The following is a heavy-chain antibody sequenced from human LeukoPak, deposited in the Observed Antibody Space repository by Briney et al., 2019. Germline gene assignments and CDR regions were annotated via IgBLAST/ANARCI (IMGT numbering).Heavy chain of an antibody. V-gene: IGHV3-21*01. CDR3: ARDNYYGSGSYGSYYGMDV. Sequence: GGSLRLSCAASGFTFSSYSMNWVRQAPGKGLEWVSSISSSSSYIYYADSVKGRFTISRDNAKNSLYLQMNSPRAEDTAVYYCARDNYYGSGSYGSYYGMDVWGQGTTVTVSS. D-gene: IGHD3-10*01. CDR2: ISSSSSYI. J-gene: IGHJ6*02. CDR1: GFTFSSYS.